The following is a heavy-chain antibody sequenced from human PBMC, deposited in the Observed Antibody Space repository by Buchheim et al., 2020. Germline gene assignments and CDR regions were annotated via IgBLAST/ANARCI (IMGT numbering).Heavy chain of an antibody. CDR1: GFTFSSYA. CDR3: AKDLEGGSMIVVVMFDY. J-gene: IGHJ4*02. Sequence: EVQLLESGGGLVQPGGSLRLSCAASGFTFSSYAMSWVRQAPGKGLEWVSAISGSGGSTYYADSVKGRFTISRDNSKNKLYLQMNNLRAEDTAVYYCAKDLEGGSMIVVVMFDYWGQGTL. V-gene: IGHV3-23*01. D-gene: IGHD3-22*01. CDR2: ISGSGGST.